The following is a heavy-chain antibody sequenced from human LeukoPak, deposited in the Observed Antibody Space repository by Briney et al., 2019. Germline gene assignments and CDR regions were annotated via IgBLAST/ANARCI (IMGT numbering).Heavy chain of an antibody. V-gene: IGHV3-74*01. CDR3: AAISYLAFDI. J-gene: IGHJ3*02. Sequence: GGSLRLSCAASGFTFSSFWMHWVRQAPGKGLVWVSRIRSDGSRTDYADSVKGRFTISRDNAKNSAYLQINSLRVEDTAVYYCAAISYLAFDIWGQGTMVTVSS. CDR2: IRSDGSRT. CDR1: GFTFSSFW. D-gene: IGHD2/OR15-2a*01.